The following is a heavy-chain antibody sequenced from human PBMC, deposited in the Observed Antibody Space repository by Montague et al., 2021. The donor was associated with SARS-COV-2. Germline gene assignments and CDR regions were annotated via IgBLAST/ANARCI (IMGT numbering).Heavy chain of an antibody. J-gene: IGHJ6*02. CDR1: GGSFSGYY. Sequence: SETLSLTCAVYGGSFSGYYWTWIRQPPGTGLEWIGEINHSGSTNYNPSLNSRVTISVDTSTTQFPLKLRFVTAADTAVYFCAWGRPPRITFGGIISYGLDVWGQGTTVTVSS. V-gene: IGHV4-34*01. D-gene: IGHD3-16*02. CDR3: AWGRPPRITFGGIISYGLDV. CDR2: INHSGST.